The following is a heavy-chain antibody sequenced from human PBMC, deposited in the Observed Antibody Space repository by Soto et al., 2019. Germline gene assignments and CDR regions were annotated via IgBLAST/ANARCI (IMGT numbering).Heavy chain of an antibody. CDR2: ISYDGSNK. J-gene: IGHJ6*02. V-gene: IGHV3-30-3*01. CDR3: ARDYVVVVAATPKVSTGGMDV. Sequence: GGSLRLSCAASGFTFSSYAMHWVRQAPGKGLEWVAVISYDGSNKYYADSVKGRFTISRDNSKKTLYLQMNSLRAEDTAVYYWARDYVVVVAATPKVSTGGMDVWGQGTTVTVSS. CDR1: GFTFSSYA. D-gene: IGHD2-15*01.